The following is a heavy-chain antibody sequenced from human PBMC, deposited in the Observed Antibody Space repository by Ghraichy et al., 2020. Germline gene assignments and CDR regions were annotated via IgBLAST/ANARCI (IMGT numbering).Heavy chain of an antibody. CDR2: IIHSGRT. D-gene: IGHD2-8*02. J-gene: IGHJ4*02. V-gene: IGHV4-34*01. CDR3: ARGSVMVGYASFDY. CDR1: GGSFSGYY. Sequence: QTLSLTCTVYGGSFSGYYWTWIRQPPGKGLEWIGEIIHSGRTNYKSSLKSRVSISVDTSKNQFSLRLSSVTAADTALYYCARGSVMVGYASFDYWGQGTLVTVSS.